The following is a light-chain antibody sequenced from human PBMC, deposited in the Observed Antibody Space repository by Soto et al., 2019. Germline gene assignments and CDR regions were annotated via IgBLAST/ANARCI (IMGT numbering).Light chain of an antibody. CDR1: QSISSW. V-gene: IGKV1-5*03. CDR2: KAS. J-gene: IGKJ1*01. CDR3: QQHNSYLTWT. Sequence: DIQMTQSPSTLSASVGDRVTITCRASQSISSWLAWYQQKPGKAPKLLIYKASSLESGVPSRFSGSGSGTEVTLTISSLQPDDFATYYCQQHNSYLTWTFGQGTKVEIK.